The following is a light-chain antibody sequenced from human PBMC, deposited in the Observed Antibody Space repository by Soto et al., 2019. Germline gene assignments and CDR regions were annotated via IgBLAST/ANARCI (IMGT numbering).Light chain of an antibody. CDR2: GAS. Sequence: EIVMTQSPATLSLSPGERATLSCRASQSVAGNLAWYQQKPGQAPRLLIYGASTRATGIPARFSGSGSGTDFTLTISSLEPEDFAVYYCQQRSNWPITFGQGTRLEI. CDR3: QQRSNWPIT. CDR1: QSVAGN. V-gene: IGKV3-11*01. J-gene: IGKJ5*01.